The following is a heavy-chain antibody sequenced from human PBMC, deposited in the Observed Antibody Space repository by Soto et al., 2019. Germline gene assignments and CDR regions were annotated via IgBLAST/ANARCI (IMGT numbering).Heavy chain of an antibody. J-gene: IGHJ4*02. V-gene: IGHV3-15*01. CDR3: TSVIDFWRRYPYFDY. CDR2: IKSKTDGGTT. CDR1: GFTFSEAW. Sequence: PGGSLRLSCVASGFTFSEAWMMWVRQPPGKGLEWVGRIKSKTDGGTTDYAAPVKGRFTISRDDSKNTLYLQMNSLKTEDTAVYYCTSVIDFWRRYPYFDYCGKAPLVTVSS. D-gene: IGHD3-3*01.